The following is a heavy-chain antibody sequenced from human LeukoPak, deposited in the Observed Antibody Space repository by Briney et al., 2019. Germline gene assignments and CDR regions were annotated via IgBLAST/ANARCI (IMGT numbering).Heavy chain of an antibody. CDR2: IYYSGST. CDR3: ARHLIRRDYGTPSIFDY. V-gene: IGHV4-59*01. J-gene: IGHJ4*02. CDR1: GGSISSYY. D-gene: IGHD4-17*01. Sequence: SETLSLTCTVSGGSISSYYWSWIRQPPGKGLEWIGYIYYSGSTNYNPSLKSRVTISVDTSKNQFSLKLSSVTAADTAVYYCARHLIRRDYGTPSIFDYWGQGTLVTVSS.